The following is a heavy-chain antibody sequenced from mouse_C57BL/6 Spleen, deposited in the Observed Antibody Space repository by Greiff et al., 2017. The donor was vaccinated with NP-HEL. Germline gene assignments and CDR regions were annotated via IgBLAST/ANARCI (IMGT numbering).Heavy chain of an antibody. CDR1: GYNFTSYG. V-gene: IGHV1-81*01. CDR3: ARGRDYDHWYFDV. CDR2: IYPRSGNT. Sequence: QVQLQQSGAELARPGASVKLSCKASGYNFTSYGISWVKQRTGQGLEWIGEIYPRSGNTYYNEKFKGKATLTADKSSSTAYMELRSLTSEDSAVYFCARGRDYDHWYFDVWGTGTTVTVSS. D-gene: IGHD2-4*01. J-gene: IGHJ1*03.